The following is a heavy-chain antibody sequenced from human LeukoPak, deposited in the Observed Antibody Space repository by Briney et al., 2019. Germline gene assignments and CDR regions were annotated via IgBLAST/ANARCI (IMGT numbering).Heavy chain of an antibody. CDR2: IIEDGALR. V-gene: IGHV3-7*01. CDR1: GFTFSGYW. CDR3: MRRPTPNDVAVLAATRKGLGVSTSDY. Sequence: HPGGSLRLSCAASGFTFSGYWMTWVRQAPGKGLEWVANIIEDGALRYYVDSVKGRFTISRDNTKKSLYLQMNSLRAEDTAVYYCMRRPTPNDVAVLAATRKGLGVSTSDYWGQGTLVTVSS. J-gene: IGHJ4*02. D-gene: IGHD2-15*01.